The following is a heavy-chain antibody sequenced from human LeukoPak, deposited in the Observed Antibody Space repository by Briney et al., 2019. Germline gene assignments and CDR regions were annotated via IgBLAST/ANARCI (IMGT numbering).Heavy chain of an antibody. D-gene: IGHD3-3*01. CDR1: GFTFRSYW. V-gene: IGHV3-7*03. Sequence: HPGGSLRLSCAASGFTFRSYWMTWVRQYPGKGLEWVANIKQDGSETYYADSVKGRFTISRDNSKNTLYLQMNSLRAEDTAVYYCAKSISLLEWLLPDTDAFDIWGQGTMVTVSS. CDR3: AKSISLLEWLLPDTDAFDI. J-gene: IGHJ3*02. CDR2: IKQDGSET.